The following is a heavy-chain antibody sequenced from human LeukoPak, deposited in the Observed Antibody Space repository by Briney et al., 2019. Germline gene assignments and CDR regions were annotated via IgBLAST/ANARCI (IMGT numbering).Heavy chain of an antibody. Sequence: SETLSLTCTVSGGSISSSSYYWGWIRQPPGKGLEWIGSIYYSGSTYYNPSLKSRVTISVDTSKNQFSLKLSSVTAADTAVYYCARGDPPGIAAAEGGSYLAIFDYWGQGTLVTVSS. D-gene: IGHD6-13*01. V-gene: IGHV4-39*01. J-gene: IGHJ4*02. CDR3: ARGDPPGIAAAEGGSYLAIFDY. CDR2: IYYSGST. CDR1: GGSISSSSYY.